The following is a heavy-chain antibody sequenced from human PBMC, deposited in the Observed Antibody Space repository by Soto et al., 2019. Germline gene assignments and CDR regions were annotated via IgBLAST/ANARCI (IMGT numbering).Heavy chain of an antibody. CDR1: GGSISNPIYY. Sequence: SETLSLTCTVSGGSISNPIYYWAWIRQPPGKGLEWIGSIFYSGSTYYNPSLKSRVTINPDTSKNQFSLQLNSVTPEDTAVYYCARGDYIWGSYRSNWFDPWGQGTLVTVSS. CDR2: IFYSGST. D-gene: IGHD3-16*02. V-gene: IGHV4-39*01. J-gene: IGHJ5*02. CDR3: ARGDYIWGSYRSNWFDP.